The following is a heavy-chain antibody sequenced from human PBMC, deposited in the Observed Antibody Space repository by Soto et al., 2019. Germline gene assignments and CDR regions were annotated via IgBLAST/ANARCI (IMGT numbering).Heavy chain of an antibody. CDR1: GDTFDSYT. CDR3: ARIYGSGSRDFDY. J-gene: IGHJ4*01. D-gene: IGHD3-10*01. Sequence: QVHLVQSGAEVKKPGSSVKVSCKASGDTFDSYTINWVRQAPGQRLEWMGRIIPMLGMSNYALKFQGRVTSTADKSSTTVYMDLSSLRSDHTAVYYCARIYGSGSRDFDYWSHGTLVTVSS. CDR2: IIPMLGMS. V-gene: IGHV1-69*02.